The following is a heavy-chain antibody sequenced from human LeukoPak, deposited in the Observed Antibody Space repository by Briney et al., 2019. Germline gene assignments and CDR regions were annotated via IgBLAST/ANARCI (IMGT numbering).Heavy chain of an antibody. J-gene: IGHJ3*02. CDR2: IAYDGSNK. V-gene: IGHV3-30-3*01. Sequence: PGGSLRLSCADSGFTFSSYTMYWVRQAPGKGLEWVEVIAYDGSNKYYADSVKGRFTISRDNSKNTLYLQMNSLRAEDTAVYYCARVRIQLWLVVRDAFDIWGQGTKVTVSS. D-gene: IGHD5-18*01. CDR1: GFTFSSYT. CDR3: ARVRIQLWLVVRDAFDI.